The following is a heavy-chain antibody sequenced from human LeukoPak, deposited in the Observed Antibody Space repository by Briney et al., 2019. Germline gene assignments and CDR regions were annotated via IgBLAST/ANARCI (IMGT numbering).Heavy chain of an antibody. J-gene: IGHJ4*02. CDR3: ATGDSTDY. CDR2: YDPEDGDT. V-gene: IGHV1-24*01. Sequence: ASVKVSCKVSGYTLTELSMHWVRQAPGKGLEWMGGYDPEDGDTLFAQKFQGRVTLTEDTSTDTAYMELSSLRSEDTAVYYCATGDSTDYWGQGTLVTVSS. CDR1: GYTLTELS.